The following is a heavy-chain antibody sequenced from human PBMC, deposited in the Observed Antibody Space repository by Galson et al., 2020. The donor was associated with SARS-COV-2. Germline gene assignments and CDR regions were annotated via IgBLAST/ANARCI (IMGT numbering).Heavy chain of an antibody. CDR1: GGSISTSSYY. V-gene: IGHV4-39*01. Sequence: ETSETLSLTCTVSGGSISTSSYYWGWIRQPPGKGLEWVGSIDYSGSSYYNPSLKSRVTISVDTSRNQFSLRLSSVTAADTAVYYCATPKLGGSGTIPVAYYYMDVWGQGTTVTVSS. CDR3: ATPKLGGSGTIPVAYYYMDV. D-gene: IGHD3-10*01. J-gene: IGHJ6*02. CDR2: IDYSGSS.